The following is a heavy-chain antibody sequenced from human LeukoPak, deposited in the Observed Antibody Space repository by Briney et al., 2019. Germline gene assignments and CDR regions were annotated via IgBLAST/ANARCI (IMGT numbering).Heavy chain of an antibody. Sequence: SETLSLTCTVSGGSISSDYWSWIRQPPGKGLEWMGYIYYSGGTNYNPSLKSRVTISVDTSKNQFSLKLSSVTAADTAVYYCARLEYSSGSTLMRAFDIWGQGTMVTVSS. V-gene: IGHV4-59*08. CDR3: ARLEYSSGSTLMRAFDI. J-gene: IGHJ3*02. D-gene: IGHD6-19*01. CDR2: IYYSGGT. CDR1: GGSISSDY.